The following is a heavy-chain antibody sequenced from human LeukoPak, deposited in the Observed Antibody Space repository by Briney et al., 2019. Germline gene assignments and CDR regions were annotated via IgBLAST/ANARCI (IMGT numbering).Heavy chain of an antibody. J-gene: IGHJ4*02. CDR3: AREILAPGKTHDY. CDR2: ISWNSGSI. CDR1: GFTFDDYA. Sequence: GGSLRLSCAASGFTFDDYAMHWVRQAPGKGLEWVSGISWNSGSIGYADSVKGRFTISRDNAKNSLYLQMNSLRAEGTAVYYCAREILAPGKTHDYWGQGTLVTVSS. V-gene: IGHV3-9*01.